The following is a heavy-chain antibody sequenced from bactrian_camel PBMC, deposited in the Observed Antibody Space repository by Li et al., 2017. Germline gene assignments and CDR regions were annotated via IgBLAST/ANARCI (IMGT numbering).Heavy chain of an antibody. D-gene: IGHD4*01. V-gene: IGHV3S31*01. CDR1: GFTFSRYS. CDR2: INSGGGT. CDR3: VRGSWCYSARVRFGH. Sequence: VQLVESGGDLVQPGGSLRVSCAASGFTFSRYSVNWVRQAPGKGLEWVSSINSGGGTYYADSVKGRFTISRDNAKNTLYLRLNSMKSEDTAVFYCVRGSWCYSARVRFGHWGQGTQVTVS. J-gene: IGHJ6*01.